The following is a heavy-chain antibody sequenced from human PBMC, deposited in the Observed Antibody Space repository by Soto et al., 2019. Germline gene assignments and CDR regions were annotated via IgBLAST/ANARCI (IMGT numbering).Heavy chain of an antibody. CDR1: GFTFSSYA. CDR3: ARGITMIVVVTGFDY. V-gene: IGHV3-30-3*01. Sequence: VQLVESGGGVVQPGRSLRLSCAASGFTFSSYAMHWVRQAPGKGLEWVAVISYDGSNKYYADSVKGRFTISRDNSKNTLYLQMNSLRAEDTAVYYCARGITMIVVVTGFDYWGQGTLVTVSS. J-gene: IGHJ4*02. D-gene: IGHD3-22*01. CDR2: ISYDGSNK.